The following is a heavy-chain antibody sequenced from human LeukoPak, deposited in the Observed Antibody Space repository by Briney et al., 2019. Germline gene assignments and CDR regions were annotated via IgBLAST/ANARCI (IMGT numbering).Heavy chain of an antibody. Sequence: PSETLSLTCAVYGGSFSGYYWSWIRQPPGKGLEWIGEINHSGSTNYNPSLKSRVAISVDTSKNQFSLKLSSVTAADTAVYYCARSLYYDSSGYYRDFDYWGQGTLVTVSS. J-gene: IGHJ4*02. CDR1: GGSFSGYY. CDR2: INHSGST. V-gene: IGHV4-34*01. D-gene: IGHD3-22*01. CDR3: ARSLYYDSSGYYRDFDY.